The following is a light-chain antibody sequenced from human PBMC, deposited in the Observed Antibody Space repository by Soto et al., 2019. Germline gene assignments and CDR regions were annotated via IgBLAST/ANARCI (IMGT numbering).Light chain of an antibody. V-gene: IGLV2-11*01. J-gene: IGLJ1*01. CDR3: CSYAGGFYV. CDR1: SSDVGAYNS. CDR2: VVS. Sequence: QSALTQPRSVYGSPGQSVTISCTGSSSDVGAYNSVSWYQQHPDKAPKLMIYVVSKRPSGVPDRFSGSKSGNTASLTISGLQAEDEADYYCCSYAGGFYVFGTGTKLTVL.